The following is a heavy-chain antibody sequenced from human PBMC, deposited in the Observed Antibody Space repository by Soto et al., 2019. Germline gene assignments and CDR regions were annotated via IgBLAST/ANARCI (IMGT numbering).Heavy chain of an antibody. D-gene: IGHD3-10*01. CDR2: ISWNSGSI. J-gene: IGHJ4*02. CDR1: GFTFDDYA. CDR3: AKDGSGGRGLA. Sequence: EVQLVESGGGLVQPGRSLRLSCAASGFTFDDYAMHWVRQAPGKGLEWVSGISWNSGSIGYADSVKGRFTISRDNAKNSLYLQMNSLRAEDTALYYCAKDGSGGRGLAWGQGTLVTVS. V-gene: IGHV3-9*01.